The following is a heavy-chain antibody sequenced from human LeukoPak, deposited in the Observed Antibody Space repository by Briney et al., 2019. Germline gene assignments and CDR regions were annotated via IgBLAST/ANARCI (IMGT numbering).Heavy chain of an antibody. CDR2: IYYSGST. D-gene: IGHD2-8*01. V-gene: IGHV4-59*01. J-gene: IGHJ3*02. Sequence: SETLSLTCTVSGGSISSYYWSWIRQPPGKGLEWIGYIYYSGSTNYNPSLKSRVTISVNTSKNQFSLKLSSVTAADTAVYYCARVYAAFDIWGQGTMVTVSS. CDR3: ARVYAAFDI. CDR1: GGSISSYY.